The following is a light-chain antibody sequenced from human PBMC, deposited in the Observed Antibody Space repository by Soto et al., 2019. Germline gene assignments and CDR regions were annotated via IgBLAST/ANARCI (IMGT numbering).Light chain of an antibody. CDR2: EVS. CDR1: SSDVGGYAY. CDR3: SSYTSRTTPV. Sequence: QSALTQPASVSGSPGQTITISCTGTSSDVGGYAYVSWYQQYPGKVPKLVISEVSNRPSGVSHRFSGSWSGNTASLTISGLQAEDEADYHCSSYTSRTTPVFGGGTKVTVL. V-gene: IGLV2-14*01. J-gene: IGLJ2*01.